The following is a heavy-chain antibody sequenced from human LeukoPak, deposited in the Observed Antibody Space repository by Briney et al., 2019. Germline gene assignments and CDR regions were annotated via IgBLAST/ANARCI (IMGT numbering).Heavy chain of an antibody. V-gene: IGHV4-31*03. CDR2: IYYSGST. CDR3: ARVPVLYGGKTVQDY. D-gene: IGHD4-23*01. Sequence: SQTLSLTCTVSGGSISSGDYYWSWIRQHPGKGLEWIGYIYYSGSTYYNPSLKSRVTISVDTSKNQFSLKLSSVTAADTAVYYCARVPVLYGGKTVQDYWGQGTLVTVSS. CDR1: GGSISSGDYY. J-gene: IGHJ4*02.